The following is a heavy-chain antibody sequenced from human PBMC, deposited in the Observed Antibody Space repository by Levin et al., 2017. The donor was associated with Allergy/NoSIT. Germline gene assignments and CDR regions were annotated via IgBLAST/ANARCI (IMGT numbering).Heavy chain of an antibody. CDR3: AKDRNYQSAGRGDDY. Sequence: GGSLRLSCAASGFTFSDFSMSWVRQAPGKGLEWISSINDNGLTNQYADSVKGRFTISRDNSKNTLYLQMDSLRVEDTAVYYCAKDRNYQSAGRGDDYWGQGSLVTVSS. D-gene: IGHD3-10*01. CDR2: INDNGLTN. J-gene: IGHJ4*02. V-gene: IGHV3-23*01. CDR1: GFTFSDFS.